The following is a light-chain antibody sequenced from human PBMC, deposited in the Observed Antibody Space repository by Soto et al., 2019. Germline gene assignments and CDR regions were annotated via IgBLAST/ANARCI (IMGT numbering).Light chain of an antibody. CDR1: QSASSSY. Sequence: EIVLTQSPGTLSLSPGERATLSCRASQSASSSYLAWYQHKAGQAPRLLIYGASSRATGIPDRFSGSGSGTDFTLTISRLEPEDFAVYYCQQYGSSPFTFGPGTKVDIK. V-gene: IGKV3-20*01. CDR2: GAS. J-gene: IGKJ3*01. CDR3: QQYGSSPFT.